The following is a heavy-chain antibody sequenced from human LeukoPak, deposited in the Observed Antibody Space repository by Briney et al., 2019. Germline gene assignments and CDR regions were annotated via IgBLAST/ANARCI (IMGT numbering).Heavy chain of an antibody. CDR1: GLTFSTYS. J-gene: IGHJ4*02. CDR2: YSSSSNCI. V-gene: IGHV3-21*01. Sequence: GGSLRLSCAASGLTFSTYSMNWVRQAPGKGLEWVSSYSSSSNCIYYSDSVKGRFTVSRDNAKKSLYLQMNSLRDEDTAVYYCAGSLRGGGWYMYWGQGTLVTVSS. CDR3: AGSLRGGGWYMY. D-gene: IGHD6-19*01.